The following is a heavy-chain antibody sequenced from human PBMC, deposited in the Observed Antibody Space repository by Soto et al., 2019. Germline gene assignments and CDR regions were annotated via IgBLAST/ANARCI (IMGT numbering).Heavy chain of an antibody. D-gene: IGHD3-16*01. V-gene: IGHV3-64D*06. J-gene: IGHJ4*02. CDR3: ARESFSASPNFFDY. Sequence: PGGSLRLSCSASGFTFSTYAMHWVRQAPGKGLEYVSAISNNGGSTYYADSMKGRFTISRDNSKNTLYLQMSSLRADDTALYYCARESFSASPNFFDYWGRGTQVTVSS. CDR2: ISNNGGST. CDR1: GFTFSTYA.